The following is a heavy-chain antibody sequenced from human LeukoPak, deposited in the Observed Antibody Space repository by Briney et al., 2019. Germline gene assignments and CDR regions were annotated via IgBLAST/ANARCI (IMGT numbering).Heavy chain of an antibody. J-gene: IGHJ4*02. CDR1: GYTFTGYY. D-gene: IGHD6-19*01. CDR2: INPNSGGT. V-gene: IGHV1-2*02. CDR3: ARGEGYIAVAGTNY. Sequence: ASVKVSCKASGYTFTGYYMHWVGQAPGQGLEWMGWINPNSGGTNYAQKFQGRVTMTRDTSISTAYMELSRLRSDDTAVYYCARGEGYIAVAGTNYWGQGTLVTVSS.